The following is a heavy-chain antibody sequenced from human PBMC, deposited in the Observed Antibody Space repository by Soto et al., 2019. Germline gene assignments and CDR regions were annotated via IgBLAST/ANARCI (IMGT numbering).Heavy chain of an antibody. V-gene: IGHV1-24*01. CDR1: GYTFTSYG. CDR3: ATDLLVYYDSSGYYDY. D-gene: IGHD3-22*01. CDR2: FDPEDGET. J-gene: IGHJ4*02. Sequence: ASVKVSCKASGYTFTSYGIRWVRQAPGKGLEWMGGFDPEDGETIYAQKFQGRVTMTEDTSTDTAYMELSSLRSEDTAVYYCATDLLVYYDSSGYYDYWGQGTLVTVSS.